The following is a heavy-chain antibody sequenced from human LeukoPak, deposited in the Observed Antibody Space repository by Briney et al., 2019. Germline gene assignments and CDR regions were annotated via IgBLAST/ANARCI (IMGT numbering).Heavy chain of an antibody. V-gene: IGHV3-7*01. CDR1: GFTFSTYW. CDR3: TRDNNNLFDY. D-gene: IGHD1/OR15-1a*01. CDR2: INPGGSDK. J-gene: IGHJ4*02. Sequence: PGGSLRLSCAASGFTFSTYWMSWVRQAPGKGLEWVANINPGGSDKYYVDSVRGRFTISRDNAENSLYLQVNGLRAEDTAVYYCTRDNNNLFDYWGQGTLVTVSS.